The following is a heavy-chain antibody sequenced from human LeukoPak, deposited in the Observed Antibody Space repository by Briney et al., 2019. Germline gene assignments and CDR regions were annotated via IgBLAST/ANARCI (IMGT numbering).Heavy chain of an antibody. D-gene: IGHD6-13*01. V-gene: IGHV3-20*04. CDR2: VNSNGRSA. CDR1: GFNFGDYG. Sequence: GGSLRLSCAASGFNFGDYGMTWVRQIPGKGLEWVAGVNSNGRSAGYAASVRGRFTISRDNAKNSLYLEMGSLRLEDTAFYYCTRGYSTRHFPFDSWGQGTLVTVSS. CDR3: TRGYSTRHFPFDS. J-gene: IGHJ4*02.